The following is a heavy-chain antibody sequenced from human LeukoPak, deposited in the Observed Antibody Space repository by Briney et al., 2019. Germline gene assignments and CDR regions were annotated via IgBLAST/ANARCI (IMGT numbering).Heavy chain of an antibody. J-gene: IGHJ4*02. CDR1: GFTFTGSA. V-gene: IGHV3-73*01. CDR3: ARILRYSDWHRYYFDS. D-gene: IGHD3-9*01. Sequence: GGSLRLSCAASGFTFTGSAMHWVRQASGKGLEWVGRIRSKANSYATAYAASVKGRFTISRDDSKNTAYLQMNSLKTEDTAVYYCARILRYSDWHRYYFDSWGRGTLVTVSS. CDR2: IRSKANSYAT.